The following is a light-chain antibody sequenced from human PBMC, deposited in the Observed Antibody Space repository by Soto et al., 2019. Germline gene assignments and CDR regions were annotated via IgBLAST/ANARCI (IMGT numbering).Light chain of an antibody. CDR3: QQRSNWPRT. CDR2: DAS. V-gene: IGKV3-11*01. Sequence: EIVLTQSPATLSLSPGERATLSCRASQSVSSSLGWYQQISGQAPRLLIYDASNRATGIPARFSGSGSGTDFTLTISSLEPEDFAVYYCQQRSNWPRTFGQGTKLEIK. CDR1: QSVSSS. J-gene: IGKJ2*01.